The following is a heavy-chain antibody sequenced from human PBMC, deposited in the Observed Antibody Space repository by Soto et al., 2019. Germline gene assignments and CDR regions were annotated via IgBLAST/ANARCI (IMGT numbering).Heavy chain of an antibody. CDR1: GGTFSSYA. CDR2: IIPIFGTA. CDR3: AREPSPNDAFDI. V-gene: IGHV1-69*13. J-gene: IGHJ3*02. Sequence: GASVKVSCKASGGTFSSYAISLVRQAPGQGLEWMGGIIPIFGTANYAQKFQGRVTITADESTSTAYMELSSLRSEDTAVYYCAREPSPNDAFDIWGQGTMVTVSS.